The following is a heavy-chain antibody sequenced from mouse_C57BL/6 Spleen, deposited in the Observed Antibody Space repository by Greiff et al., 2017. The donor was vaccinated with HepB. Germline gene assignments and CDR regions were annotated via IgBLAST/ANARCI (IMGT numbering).Heavy chain of an antibody. D-gene: IGHD1-1*01. CDR3: ARHITTGMDY. V-gene: IGHV1-61*01. CDR2: IYPSDSET. CDR1: GYTFTSYW. Sequence: VQLQQPGAELVRPGSSVKLSCKASGYTFTSYWMDWVKQRPGQGLEWIGNIYPSDSETHYNQKFKDKATLTVDKSSSTAYMQLSSLTSEDSAVYYCARHITTGMDYWGQGTSVTVSS. J-gene: IGHJ4*01.